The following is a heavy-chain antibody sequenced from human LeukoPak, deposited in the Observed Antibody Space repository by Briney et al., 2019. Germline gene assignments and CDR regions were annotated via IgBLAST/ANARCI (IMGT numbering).Heavy chain of an antibody. CDR3: TKDHISCVGAGCLLHED. CDR1: GFSFXRFA. J-gene: IGHJ4*02. CDR2: VSGSGGTT. V-gene: IGHV3-23*01. D-gene: IGHD3-9*01. Sequence: SXVASGFSFXRFAMSWVRHAPGKGLEWVSSVSGSGGTTLHAESVKGRFTISKDNSKSTMFLQLNSLRAEDTAVYYCTKDHISCVGAGCLLHEDWGQGTLVTVSS.